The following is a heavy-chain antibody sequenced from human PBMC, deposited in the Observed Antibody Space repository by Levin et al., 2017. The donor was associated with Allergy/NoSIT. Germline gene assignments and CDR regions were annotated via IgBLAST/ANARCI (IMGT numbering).Heavy chain of an antibody. J-gene: IGHJ4*02. CDR2: IYTGGST. V-gene: IGHV3-53*01. Sequence: PGGSLRLSCAASGFTVSTYYMSWVRQSPGEGLDWVSVIYTGGSTYYADSVKGRFTIARDNPKNTLYLEMNSLTAEDTAVYYCARGGGLVRWLDSWGQGTLVTVSS. CDR1: GFTVSTYY. D-gene: IGHD3-16*01. CDR3: ARGGGLVRWLDS.